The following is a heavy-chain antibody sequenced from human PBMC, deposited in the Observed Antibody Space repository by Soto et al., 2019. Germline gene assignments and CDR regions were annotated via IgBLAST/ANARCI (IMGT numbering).Heavy chain of an antibody. CDR3: ARDTGGSYDY. CDR2: TRNKANSYSA. D-gene: IGHD1-26*01. CDR1: GFSFSDYY. J-gene: IGHJ4*02. V-gene: IGHV3-72*01. Sequence: EVQLVESGGGLVQPGGSLRLSCAASGFSFSDYYMDWVRQVPGKGLEWVGRTRNKANSYSAEDAPPVKGRFTISRHDLEDSMYLQMNNLKTEDTAVYYCARDTGGSYDYWGQGALVTVSS.